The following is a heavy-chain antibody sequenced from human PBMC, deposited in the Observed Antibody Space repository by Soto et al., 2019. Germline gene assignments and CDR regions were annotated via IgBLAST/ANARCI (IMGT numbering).Heavy chain of an antibody. CDR1: GFTVSSYA. V-gene: IGHV3-23*01. CDR3: AKALRFTFTTGYYMDV. D-gene: IGHD3-16*01. Sequence: EVQLLESGGGLVQPGGSLRLSCAASGFTVSSYAMSWVRQAPGKGLEWVSVISGSGSTNSADSVKGRFTISSDSSKNTVYLQMNSLRAEDTAVYYCAKALRFTFTTGYYMDVWGRGTTVTVSS. CDR2: ISGSGST. J-gene: IGHJ6*03.